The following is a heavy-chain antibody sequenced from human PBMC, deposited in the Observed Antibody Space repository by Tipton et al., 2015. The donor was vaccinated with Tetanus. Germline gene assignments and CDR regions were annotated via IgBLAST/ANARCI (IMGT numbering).Heavy chain of an antibody. D-gene: IGHD3-10*01. CDR1: GGSISSYY. Sequence: LRLSCTVSGGSISSYYWSWIRQPPGKGLEWIGHIYYSGSTNYNPSLKSRVTISVDTSKNQFSLKLSSVTAADTAVYYCAKTPTDMRFGELNPYYYYYYGMDVWGQGTTVTVSS. V-gene: IGHV4-59*08. CDR3: AKTPTDMRFGELNPYYYYYYGMDV. J-gene: IGHJ6*02. CDR2: IYYSGST.